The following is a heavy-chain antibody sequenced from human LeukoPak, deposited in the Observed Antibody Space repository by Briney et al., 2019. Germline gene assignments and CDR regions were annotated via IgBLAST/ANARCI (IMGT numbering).Heavy chain of an antibody. CDR1: GGSFSGYY. CDR2: INHSGST. J-gene: IGHJ2*01. CDR3: ARVFDWYFDL. Sequence: SETLSLTCAVYGGSFSGYYWSWIRQPPGKGLEWIGEINHSGSTNYNPSLKSRVTISVDRSKNQFSLKLSSVTAADTAVYYCARVFDWYFDLWGRGTLVTVSS. V-gene: IGHV4-34*01.